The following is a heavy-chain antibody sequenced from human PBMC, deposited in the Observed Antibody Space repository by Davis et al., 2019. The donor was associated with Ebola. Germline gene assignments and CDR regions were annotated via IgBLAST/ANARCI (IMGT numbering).Heavy chain of an antibody. Sequence: ASVKVSCKASGYTFTDYHIHWVRQAPGQGLELVGWIYPPTGGTVYAQKFQGRVTMTRDTSINTVYMDLSRLTSDDSAVYYCARENWIYDYWGQGTLVTVSS. CDR2: IYPPTGGT. CDR3: ARENWIYDY. J-gene: IGHJ4*02. V-gene: IGHV1-2*02. CDR1: GYTFTDYH. D-gene: IGHD1-7*01.